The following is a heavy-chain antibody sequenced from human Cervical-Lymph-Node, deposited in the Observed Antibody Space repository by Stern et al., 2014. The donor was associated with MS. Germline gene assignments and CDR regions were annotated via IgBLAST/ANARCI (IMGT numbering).Heavy chain of an antibody. Sequence: EVQLEESGGGLVQPGGSLKLSCAASGFTFSGSAMHWVRQASGKGLERVGRIRSKANSYATAYAASVKGRFTISRDDSKNTAYLQMNSLKTEDTAVYYCTRLHYGSGSYDYWGQGTLVTVSS. D-gene: IGHD3-10*01. V-gene: IGHV3-73*01. CDR3: TRLHYGSGSYDY. J-gene: IGHJ4*02. CDR1: GFTFSGSA. CDR2: IRSKANSYAT.